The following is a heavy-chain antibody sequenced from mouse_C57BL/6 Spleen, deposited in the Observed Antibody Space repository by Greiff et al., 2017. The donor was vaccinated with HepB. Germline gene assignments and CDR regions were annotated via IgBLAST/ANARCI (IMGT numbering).Heavy chain of an antibody. CDR3: ARDYGSSYVDY. V-gene: IGHV5-4*01. Sequence: VQLKESGGGLVKPGGSLKLSCAASGFTFSSYAMSWVRQTPEKRLEWVATISDGGSYTYYPDNVKGRFTISRDNAKNNLYLQMSHLKSEDTAMYYCARDYGSSYVDYWGQGTTLTVSS. CDR1: GFTFSSYA. CDR2: ISDGGSYT. D-gene: IGHD1-1*01. J-gene: IGHJ2*01.